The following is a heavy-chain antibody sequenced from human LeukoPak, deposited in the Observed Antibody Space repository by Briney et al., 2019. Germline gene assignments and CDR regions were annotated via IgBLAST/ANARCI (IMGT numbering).Heavy chain of an antibody. Sequence: ASVKVSCKASGYTFTSYAMHWVRQAPGQRLEWMGWINAGNGNTKYSQKFQGRVTITRDTSASTAYMELSSLRSEDTAVYYCARSNSDGKRITMVRGAYYFDYRGQGTLVTVSS. CDR2: INAGNGNT. D-gene: IGHD3-10*01. J-gene: IGHJ4*02. CDR3: ARSNSDGKRITMVRGAYYFDY. CDR1: GYTFTSYA. V-gene: IGHV1-3*01.